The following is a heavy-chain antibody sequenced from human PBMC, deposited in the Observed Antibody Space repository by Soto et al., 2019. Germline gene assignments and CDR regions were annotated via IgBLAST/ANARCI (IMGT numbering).Heavy chain of an antibody. V-gene: IGHV2-5*02. CDR1: GFSLSTSGVG. CDR3: AHTRVGIQLRDY. J-gene: IGHJ4*02. D-gene: IGHD5-18*01. CDR2: IYWDDDK. Sequence: QITLKESGPTLVKPTQTLTLTCTFSGFSLSTSGVGVGWIRQPPGKALEWLALIYWDDDKRYSPSLKSRLTITKHTSKNQVVLTMTNMYPVDTATYYCAHTRVGIQLRDYSAQGTPVTVSS.